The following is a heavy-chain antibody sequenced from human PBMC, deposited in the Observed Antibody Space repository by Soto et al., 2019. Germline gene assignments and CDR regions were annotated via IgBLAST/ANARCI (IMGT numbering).Heavy chain of an antibody. CDR2: ISGSGGST. J-gene: IGHJ4*02. CDR1: GFTFSSYA. V-gene: IGHV3-23*01. D-gene: IGHD1-26*01. CDR3: AKDKKGGSYYAYYFDY. Sequence: EVQLLESGGGLVQPGGSLRLSCAASGFTFSSYAMSWVRQAPGKGLEWVSAISGSGGSTYYADSVKGRFTISRDNSKNTLYLQMNSLRAEDTAVYYCAKDKKGGSYYAYYFDYWCQGTLVTVSS.